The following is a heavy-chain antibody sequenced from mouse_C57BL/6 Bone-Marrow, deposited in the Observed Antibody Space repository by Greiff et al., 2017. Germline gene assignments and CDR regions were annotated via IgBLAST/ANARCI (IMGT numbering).Heavy chain of an antibody. V-gene: IGHV1-81*01. Sequence: VQLQESGAELARPGASVKLSCKASGYTFTSYGISWVKQRTGQGLEWIGEIYPRSGNTYYNEKFKGKGTLTADKSSSTAYMELRSLTSEDSAVYFCARCPITTVVATPYWYFDVWGTGTTVTVSS. CDR1: GYTFTSYG. CDR2: IYPRSGNT. D-gene: IGHD1-1*01. CDR3: ARCPITTVVATPYWYFDV. J-gene: IGHJ1*03.